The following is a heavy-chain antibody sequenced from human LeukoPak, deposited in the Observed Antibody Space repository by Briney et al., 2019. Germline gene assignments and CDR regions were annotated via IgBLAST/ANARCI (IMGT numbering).Heavy chain of an antibody. CDR1: GDGVSNNRAA. V-gene: IGHV6-1*01. J-gene: IGHJ5*02. Sequence: SQTLSLTCAISGDGVSNNRAAWNWIRQSSSRGLEWLGRTYYKSRWDNDYAESVKSRITINPDTSKNQFSLQLNSVTPEDTAVYYCTRDATRTGWFDPWGQGTLVTVSS. CDR3: TRDATRTGWFDP. D-gene: IGHD1-14*01. CDR2: TYYKSRWDN.